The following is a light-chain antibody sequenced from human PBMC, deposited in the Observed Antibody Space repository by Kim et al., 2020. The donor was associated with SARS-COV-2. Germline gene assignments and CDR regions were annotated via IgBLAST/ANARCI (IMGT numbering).Light chain of an antibody. V-gene: IGLV3-1*01. CDR1: RLGDKY. Sequence: SYELTQPPSVSVSPGQTASIPCSGERLGDKYASWYQQKPGQFPVLIMYEDKKRPSGIPERFSGSNSGSTATLTISGTQPMDEADYYCQAWDTTTNVIFGGGTQLTVL. CDR3: QAWDTTTNVI. CDR2: EDK. J-gene: IGLJ2*01.